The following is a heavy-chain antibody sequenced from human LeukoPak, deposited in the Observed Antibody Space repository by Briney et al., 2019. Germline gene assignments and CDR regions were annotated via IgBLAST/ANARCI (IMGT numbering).Heavy chain of an antibody. V-gene: IGHV4-34*01. J-gene: IGHJ3*02. CDR1: GGSFSGYY. Sequence: SETLPLTCAVYGGSFSGYYWSWIRQPPGKGLEWIGEINHSGSTNYNPSLKSRVTISVDTSKNQFSLKLSSVTAADTAVYYCASSSGRGAFDIWGQGTMVTVSS. CDR2: INHSGST. D-gene: IGHD6-19*01. CDR3: ASSSGRGAFDI.